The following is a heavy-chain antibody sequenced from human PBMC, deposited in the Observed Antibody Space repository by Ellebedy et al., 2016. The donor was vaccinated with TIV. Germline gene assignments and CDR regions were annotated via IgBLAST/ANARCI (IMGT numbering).Heavy chain of an antibody. CDR3: ARGVWFDP. J-gene: IGHJ5*02. CDR2: IKQDGSEK. Sequence: GESLKISCAASGFTFSSYWMSWVRQAPGKGLEWVANIKQDGSEKYYVDSVKGRFTISRDNSKNTLYLQMNSLRADDTAVYYCARGVWFDPWGQGTLVTVSS. CDR1: GFTFSSYW. V-gene: IGHV3-7*03.